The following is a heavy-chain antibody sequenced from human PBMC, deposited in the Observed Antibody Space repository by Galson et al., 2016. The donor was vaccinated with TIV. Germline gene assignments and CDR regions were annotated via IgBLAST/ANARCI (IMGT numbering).Heavy chain of an antibody. Sequence: SLRLSCAVSGFTFNNYWMHWVRQTPGKRLMWVSRINSGGSSSAYAASVKGRFTISRDNAQNTLFLHMNSLRAWDTAVYYCARLRGYYDEAAYWGPGTLVTGSS. J-gene: IGHJ4*02. CDR1: GFTFNNYW. CDR2: INSGGSSS. CDR3: ARLRGYYDEAAY. D-gene: IGHD3-16*01. V-gene: IGHV3-74*01.